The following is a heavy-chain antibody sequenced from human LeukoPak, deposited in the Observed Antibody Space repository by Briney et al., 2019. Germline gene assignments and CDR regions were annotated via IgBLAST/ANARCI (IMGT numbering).Heavy chain of an antibody. V-gene: IGHV3-48*03. Sequence: GGSLRLSCAASGFTFSSYEMNWVRQAPGKGLEWVSYISSSGSTIYYADSVKGRFTISSGNAKNSLYLQMNSLRGEDTAVYYCARDRQWLVPFDYWGQGNLVTVSS. D-gene: IGHD6-19*01. J-gene: IGHJ4*02. CDR2: ISSSGSTI. CDR1: GFTFSSYE. CDR3: ARDRQWLVPFDY.